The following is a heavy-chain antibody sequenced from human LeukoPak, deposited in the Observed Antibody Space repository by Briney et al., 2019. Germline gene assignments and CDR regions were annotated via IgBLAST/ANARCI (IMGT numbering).Heavy chain of an antibody. CDR3: AKDQTAVAPYYFDY. CDR2: IWYDGSNK. Sequence: PGGSLRLSCAASGFTFSSYGMHWVRQAPGKGLEWVAVIWYDGSNKYYADSVKGRFTISRDNSKNTLYLQMNSLRAEDTAGYYCAKDQTAVAPYYFDYWGQGTLVTVSS. J-gene: IGHJ4*02. V-gene: IGHV3-33*06. CDR1: GFTFSSYG. D-gene: IGHD6-19*01.